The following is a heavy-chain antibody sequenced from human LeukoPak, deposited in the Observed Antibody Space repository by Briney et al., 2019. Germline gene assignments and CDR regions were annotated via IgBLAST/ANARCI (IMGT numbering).Heavy chain of an antibody. CDR2: IYYSGST. J-gene: IGHJ4*02. V-gene: IGHV4-39*01. CDR3: ARYGSGSSDLDY. D-gene: IGHD3-10*01. CDR1: GGSISSSSYY. Sequence: SETLSLTCTVSGGSISSSSYYWGWIRQPPGKGLEWIGNIYYSGSTYYNPSLKSGVTISVDKCKNQFSLKVSSVTAADTAVYYCARYGSGSSDLDYWGQGTLVTVSS.